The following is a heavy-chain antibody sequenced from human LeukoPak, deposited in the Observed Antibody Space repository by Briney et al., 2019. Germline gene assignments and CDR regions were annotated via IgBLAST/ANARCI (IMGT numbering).Heavy chain of an antibody. Sequence: ASVKVSCKASGYTFTSYDINWVRQATGQGLEWMGWMNPNSGNTGYAQKFQGRVTMTRNTSISTAYMELSSLRSGDTAVYYCARDRYCSSTSCYTGSGFDPWGQGTLVTVSS. CDR3: ARDRYCSSTSCYTGSGFDP. CDR2: MNPNSGNT. J-gene: IGHJ5*02. D-gene: IGHD2-2*02. V-gene: IGHV1-8*01. CDR1: GYTFTSYD.